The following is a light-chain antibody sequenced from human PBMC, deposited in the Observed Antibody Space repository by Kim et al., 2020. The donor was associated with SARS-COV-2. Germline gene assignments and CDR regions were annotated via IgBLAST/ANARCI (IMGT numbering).Light chain of an antibody. V-gene: IGLV10-54*01. CDR3: AALDRGVGAWV. CDR1: NSNVGDEG. J-gene: IGLJ3*02. Sequence: QTATLTCSGSNSNVGDEGTVWLQQHQGRPPKLLSYSNNQRPSGDSERFSASRSGDTASLTITGLQPDDEGDYYCAALDRGVGAWVFGGGTKVTVL. CDR2: SNN.